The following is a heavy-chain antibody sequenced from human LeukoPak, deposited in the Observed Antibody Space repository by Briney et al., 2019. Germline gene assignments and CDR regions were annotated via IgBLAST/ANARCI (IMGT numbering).Heavy chain of an antibody. D-gene: IGHD3-10*01. CDR2: IIPIFGTA. CDR1: GGTFSSYA. J-gene: IGHJ4*02. V-gene: IGHV1-69*05. CDR3: ASSGLGGFGELIH. Sequence: GASVKVSCKASGGTFSSYAISWVRQAPGQGLEWMGRIIPIFGTANYAQKFQGRATITTDESTSTAYMELSSLRSEDTAVYYCASSGLGGFGELIHWGQGTLVTVSS.